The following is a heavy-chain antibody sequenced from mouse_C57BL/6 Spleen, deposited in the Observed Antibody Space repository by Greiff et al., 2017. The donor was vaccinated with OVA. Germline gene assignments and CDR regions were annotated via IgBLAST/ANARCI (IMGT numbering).Heavy chain of an antibody. D-gene: IGHD1-1*01. CDR1: GYTFTSYW. V-gene: IGHV1-64*01. J-gene: IGHJ1*03. CDR2: IHPNSGST. CDR3: ARAHGSSYGWYFDV. Sequence: QVQLKQPGAELVKPGASVKLSCKASGYTFTSYWMHWVKQRPGQGLEWIGMIHPNSGSTNYNEKFKSKATLTVDKSSSTAYMQLSSLTSEDSAVEYWARAHGSSYGWYFDVWGTGTTVTVSS.